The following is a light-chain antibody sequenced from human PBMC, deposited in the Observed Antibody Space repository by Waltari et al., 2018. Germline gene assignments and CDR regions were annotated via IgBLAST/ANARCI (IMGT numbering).Light chain of an antibody. CDR1: RSDVGNYNL. CDR2: DDN. CDR3: CSYAGSYTWV. Sequence: QSALTQPASVSGSPGQAMTIPCTGTRSDVGNYNLVAWYQQYPGKAPKVMIYDDNRRPSGVSDRFSGSKSGNTASLTISGVQAEDEADYYCCSYAGSYTWVFGGGTKLTVL. V-gene: IGLV2-23*01. J-gene: IGLJ3*02.